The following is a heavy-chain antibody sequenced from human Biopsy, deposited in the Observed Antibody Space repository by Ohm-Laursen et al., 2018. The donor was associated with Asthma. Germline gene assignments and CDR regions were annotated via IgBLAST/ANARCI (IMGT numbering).Heavy chain of an antibody. CDR1: GLSSSGYY. D-gene: IGHD3-3*01. Sequence: SETLSRTCSMYGLSSSGYYWTWIRQPPGKGLEWIGESDHRGNTNINPTLKSRVTIAKDKSANEFSLKMRSVTAADTAIYYCARGPEWSGLDIWGQGTTVTVSS. CDR3: ARGPEWSGLDI. CDR2: SDHRGNT. J-gene: IGHJ6*02. V-gene: IGHV4-34*01.